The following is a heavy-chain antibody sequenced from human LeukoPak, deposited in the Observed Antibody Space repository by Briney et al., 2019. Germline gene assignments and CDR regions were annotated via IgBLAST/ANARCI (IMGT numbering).Heavy chain of an antibody. Sequence: GGSLRLSCAASGFTFSSYNMNWVRQAPGKGLEWVSYISSGSSDTNYADSVKGRFTISRDNAKNSLYLQMNSLRVEDTAVYYCARGHYGMGVWGQGTTVTVSS. CDR2: ISSGSSDT. CDR1: GFTFSSYN. V-gene: IGHV3-21*05. CDR3: ARGHYGMGV. J-gene: IGHJ6*02.